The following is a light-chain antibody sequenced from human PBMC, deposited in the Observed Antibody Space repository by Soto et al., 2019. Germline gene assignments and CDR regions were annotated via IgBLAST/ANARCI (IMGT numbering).Light chain of an antibody. CDR3: CSYAGSYTSM. CDR2: DVT. Sequence: QSVLTQPASVSGSPGQSITISCTGTSGDIGGYNYVSWYQQHPGKAPKLIIYDVTERPSGVPDRFSGSKSGNTASLTISGLQAEDEADYYCCSYAGSYTSMFGGGTKLTVL. J-gene: IGLJ3*02. V-gene: IGLV2-11*01. CDR1: SGDIGGYNY.